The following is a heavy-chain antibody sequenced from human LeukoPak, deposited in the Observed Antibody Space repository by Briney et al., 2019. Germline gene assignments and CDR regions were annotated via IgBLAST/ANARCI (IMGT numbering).Heavy chain of an antibody. CDR3: ASRLGYYYYMDV. CDR2: IYYSGST. CDR1: GYSISSGYY. V-gene: IGHV4-38-2*02. D-gene: IGHD7-27*01. J-gene: IGHJ6*03. Sequence: SETLSLTCTVSGYSISSGYYWGWIRQPPGKGLEWIGSIYYSGSTYYNPSLKSRVTLSVDTSKNQFSLKLSSVTAADTAVYYCASRLGYYYYMDVWGKGTTVTISS.